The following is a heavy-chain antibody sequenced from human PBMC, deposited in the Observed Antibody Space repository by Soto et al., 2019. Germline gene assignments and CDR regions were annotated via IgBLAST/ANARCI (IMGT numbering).Heavy chain of an antibody. CDR1: GDSIISGNYY. CDR2: FYFSGST. V-gene: IGHV4-39*01. Sequence: SETLSLTCTVSGDSIISGNYYWGWIRQPPGKGLEWIGSFYFSGSTYYNPSLKSRVSISVDTSKNQLSLKLNSMTATDTAVYYCARLSPAVLMNAFDMWGQGTKVTVSS. J-gene: IGHJ3*02. CDR3: ARLSPAVLMNAFDM. D-gene: IGHD2-8*01.